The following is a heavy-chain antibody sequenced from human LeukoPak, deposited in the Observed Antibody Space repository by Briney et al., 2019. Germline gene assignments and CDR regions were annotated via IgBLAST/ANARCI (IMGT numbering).Heavy chain of an antibody. D-gene: IGHD3-22*01. V-gene: IGHV3-23*01. Sequence: GGSLRLSCAASGFTFSSYAMSWVRQAPGKGLEWVSIISGSGGTTSYADSVKGRFTISRDNSKNTLYLQMNSLRAEDTAVYYCAKGKGHYYYDSTGYVDYWGQGTLVTVSS. CDR3: AKGKGHYYYDSTGYVDY. CDR2: ISGSGGTT. J-gene: IGHJ4*02. CDR1: GFTFSSYA.